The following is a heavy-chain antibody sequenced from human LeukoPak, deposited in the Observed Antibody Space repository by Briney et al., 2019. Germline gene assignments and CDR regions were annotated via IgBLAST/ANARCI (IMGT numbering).Heavy chain of an antibody. J-gene: IGHJ4*02. V-gene: IGHV4-39*01. CDR3: ARLCIRRNAFDY. CDR1: GGSISSSSYY. CDR2: IYYSGST. D-gene: IGHD3-3*02. Sequence: PSETLSLTCTVSGGSISSSSYYWGWIRQPPGKGLEWIGSIYYSGSTYYNPSLKSRVTISVDTSKNQFSLKLSSVTAADTAVYYCARLCIRRNAFDYWGQGTLVTVSS.